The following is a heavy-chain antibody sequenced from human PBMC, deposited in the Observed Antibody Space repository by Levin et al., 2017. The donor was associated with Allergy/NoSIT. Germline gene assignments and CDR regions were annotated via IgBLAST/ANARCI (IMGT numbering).Heavy chain of an antibody. D-gene: IGHD4-11*01. CDR2: IHYSGSS. CDR1: GGSSTSGGYY. J-gene: IGHJ4*02. Sequence: SQTLSLTCIISGGSSTSGGYYWSWIRQHPGKGLEWIGYIHYSGSSSYNASLKSRVTISLDTSQNHFSLRLNSVTAADTAVYYCARGGYGNVGLFDLWGQGTLVTVSS. V-gene: IGHV4-31*03. CDR3: ARGGYGNVGLFDL.